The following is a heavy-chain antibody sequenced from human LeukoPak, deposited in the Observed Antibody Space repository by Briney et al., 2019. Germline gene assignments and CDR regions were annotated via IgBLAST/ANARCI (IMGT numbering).Heavy chain of an antibody. CDR2: INHSGIT. D-gene: IGHD3-10*01. CDR3: ARPSNRGGSGSYLHY. CDR1: GGSFSGYY. V-gene: IGHV4-34*01. Sequence: SETLSLTCAVYGGSFSGYYWSWIRQPPGKGLEWIGEINHSGITNYNPSLKSRVTISVDTSKNQFSLKLSSVTAADTAVYYCARPSNRGGSGSYLHYWGQGTLVTVSS. J-gene: IGHJ4*02.